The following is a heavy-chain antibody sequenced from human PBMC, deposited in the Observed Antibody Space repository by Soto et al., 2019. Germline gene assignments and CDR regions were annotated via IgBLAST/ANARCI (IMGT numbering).Heavy chain of an antibody. CDR1: GFTFSSYA. D-gene: IGHD6-19*01. CDR3: AKEIRLDFDP. Sequence: EVQLLESGGGLVQPGGSLRLSCAASGFTFSSYAMSWVRQAPGKGLEWVSAISGSGGSTYYADPVKGRFTISRDNSKNTLYLQMNSLRDRDTSVDYCAKEIRLDFDPWGQGTLVTVAS. CDR2: ISGSGGST. J-gene: IGHJ5*02. V-gene: IGHV3-23*01.